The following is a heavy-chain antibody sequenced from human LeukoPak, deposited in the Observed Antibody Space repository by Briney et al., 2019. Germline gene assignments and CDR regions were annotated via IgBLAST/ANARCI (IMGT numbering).Heavy chain of an antibody. CDR3: VLSRFDY. V-gene: IGHV3-48*03. CDR1: GFTLRSYE. CDR2: LSSSGTTI. Sequence: GGSLRLSCVVSGFTLRSYEMNWVRQAPGKGLEWISYLSSSGTTIYYADSVKGRFTISRDYAKNSLYLQMNSLRAEDTAVYYCVLSRFDYWGQGTLVTVSS. J-gene: IGHJ4*02.